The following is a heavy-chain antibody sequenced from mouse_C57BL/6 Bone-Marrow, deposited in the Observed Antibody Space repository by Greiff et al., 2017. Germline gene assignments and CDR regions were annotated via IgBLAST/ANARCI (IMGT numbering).Heavy chain of an antibody. CDR3: ASDYYGSSSFAD. D-gene: IGHD1-1*01. CDR2: IDPANGNT. V-gene: IGHV14-3*01. Sequence: EVQLQQSVAELVRPGASVKLSCTASGFNIKNTYMHWVKQRPEPGLEWIGRIDPANGNTKYAPKFQGKATITADPSSNTAYLQLSSLTSEDTAIYYCASDYYGSSSFADWGQGTLVTVSA. J-gene: IGHJ3*01. CDR1: GFNIKNTY.